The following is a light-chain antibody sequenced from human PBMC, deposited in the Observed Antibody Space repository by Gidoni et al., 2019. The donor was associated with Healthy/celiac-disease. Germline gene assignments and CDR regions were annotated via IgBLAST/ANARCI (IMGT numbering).Light chain of an antibody. V-gene: IGLV2-14*01. CDR1: SRDVCGYNF. CDR3: CSYTSSSTLV. J-gene: IGLJ2*01. CDR2: DVS. Sequence: QSALTQPASVAGSPGQSITISCTGTSRDVCGYNFVSWYQQQPGKAPTLMIYDVSNRPAGVSNRFSCSKSRNTASLPISGLHAEDAAYYYCCSYTSSSTLVFGGGTKLTVL.